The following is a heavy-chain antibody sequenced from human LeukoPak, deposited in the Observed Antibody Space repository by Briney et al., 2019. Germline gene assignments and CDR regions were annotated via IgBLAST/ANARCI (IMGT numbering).Heavy chain of an antibody. J-gene: IGHJ6*02. CDR3: ARMYGLVATIEEIDYYYGMDV. CDR1: GYTFTGYY. V-gene: IGHV1-2*02. Sequence: ASMKVSCKASGYTFTGYYMHWVRQAPGQGLEWMGWINPNSGGTNYAQKFQGRVTMTRDTSISTAYMELSRLRSDDTAVYYCARMYGLVATIEEIDYYYGMDVWGQGTTVTVSS. CDR2: INPNSGGT. D-gene: IGHD5-12*01.